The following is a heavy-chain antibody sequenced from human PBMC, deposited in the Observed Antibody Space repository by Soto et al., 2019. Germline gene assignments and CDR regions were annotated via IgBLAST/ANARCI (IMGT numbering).Heavy chain of an antibody. CDR2: IKSKADGGTT. J-gene: IGHJ6*02. CDR3: TTDLHTAMTWGGTDL. Sequence: GGSLRLSCAASGITFSNSWMNWVRQAPGKGLEWVGRIKSKADGGTTDYTSPVKGRFAISRDDSAKVMYLQLNSLKTEDTAVYYCTTDLHTAMTWGGTDLCGQGIMVTVSS. V-gene: IGHV3-15*07. CDR1: GITFSNSW. D-gene: IGHD5-18*01.